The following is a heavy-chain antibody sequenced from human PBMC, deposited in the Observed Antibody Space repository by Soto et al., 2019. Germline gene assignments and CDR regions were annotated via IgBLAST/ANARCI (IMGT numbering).Heavy chain of an antibody. CDR2: IYYSGST. D-gene: IGHD3-22*01. CDR1: GGSISSGDYY. V-gene: IGHV4-30-4*01. CDR3: ARDRRDLRGFVPDY. J-gene: IGHJ4*02. Sequence: TLSLTCTVSGGSISSGDYYWSWIRQPPGKGLEWIGYIYYSGSTYYNPSLKSRVTISVDTSKNQFSLKLSSVTAADTAVYYCARDRRDLRGFVPDYWGQGTLVTVSS.